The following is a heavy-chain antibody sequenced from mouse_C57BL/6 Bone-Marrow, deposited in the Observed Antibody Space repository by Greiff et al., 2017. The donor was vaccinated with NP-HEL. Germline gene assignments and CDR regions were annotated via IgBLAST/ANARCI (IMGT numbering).Heavy chain of an antibody. CDR1: GYTFTSYW. CDR3: ARSHYYGSSLYYFDY. D-gene: IGHD1-1*01. J-gene: IGHJ2*01. CDR2: IDPSDSYT. Sequence: QVHVKQSGAELVKPGASVKLSCKASGYTFTSYWMQWVKQRPGQGLEWIGEIDPSDSYTNYNQKFKGKATLTVDTSSSTAYMQLSSLTSEDSAVYYCARSHYYGSSLYYFDYWGQGTTLTVSS. V-gene: IGHV1-50*01.